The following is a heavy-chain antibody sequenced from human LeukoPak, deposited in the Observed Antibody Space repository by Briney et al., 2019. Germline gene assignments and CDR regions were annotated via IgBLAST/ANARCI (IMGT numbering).Heavy chain of an antibody. Sequence: ASVKVSCKASGYTFTSYYMHWVRQAPGQGLEWMGIIDPSGGSTSYAQKFQGRVTMTTDTSTSTAYMELRSLRSDDTAVYYCARRSGSYSLDYWGQGTLVTVSS. D-gene: IGHD1-26*01. CDR1: GYTFTSYY. V-gene: IGHV1-46*01. CDR3: ARRSGSYSLDY. CDR2: IDPSGGST. J-gene: IGHJ4*02.